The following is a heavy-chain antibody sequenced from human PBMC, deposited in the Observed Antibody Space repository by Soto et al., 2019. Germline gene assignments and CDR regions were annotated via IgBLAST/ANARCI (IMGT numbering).Heavy chain of an antibody. CDR2: INPSGGST. D-gene: IGHD2-15*01. J-gene: IGHJ6*02. CDR1: GYTFTSYY. CDR3: AKDGCSGGSCYYSFYYYYYGMDV. V-gene: IGHV1-46*01. Sequence: ASVKVSCKASGYTFTSYYMHWVRQAPGQGLEWMGIINPSGGSTSYAQKFQGRVTMTRDTSTSTVYMELSSLRSEDTAVYYCAKDGCSGGSCYYSFYYYYYGMDVWGQGTTLTVSS.